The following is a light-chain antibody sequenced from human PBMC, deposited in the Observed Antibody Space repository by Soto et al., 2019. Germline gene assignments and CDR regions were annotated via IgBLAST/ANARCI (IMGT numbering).Light chain of an antibody. Sequence: VVLTQSPLSLPVTLGQPASISCRSSQDLIHSNGNTYLSWFHQRPGQSPRRLIYKVSERDSGVPDRFSGSGSGTDFTLKISRVEADDVGLYFRMHFRGDLTFGPGTKVDIK. CDR3: MHFRGDLT. J-gene: IGKJ3*01. V-gene: IGKV2-30*02. CDR1: QDLIHSNGNTY. CDR2: KVS.